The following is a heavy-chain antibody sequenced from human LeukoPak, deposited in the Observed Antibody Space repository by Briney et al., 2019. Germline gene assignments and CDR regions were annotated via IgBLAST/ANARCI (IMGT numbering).Heavy chain of an antibody. CDR2: IIPILGIP. CDR3: ARVRDSSGFYTGAFDI. V-gene: IGHV1-69*10. CDR1: GGTFSSYA. Sequence: VKVSCKASGGTFSSYAISWVRQAPGQGLEWMGRIIPILGIPNYAQKFQGRVTITADKSTTTAYMELSSLRSDDTAVYYCARVRDSSGFYTGAFDIWGHGTIVTVSS. J-gene: IGHJ3*02. D-gene: IGHD3-22*01.